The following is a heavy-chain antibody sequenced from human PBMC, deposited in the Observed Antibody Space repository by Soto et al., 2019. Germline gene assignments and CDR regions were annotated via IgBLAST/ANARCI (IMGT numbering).Heavy chain of an antibody. CDR1: GGSISSGGYY. V-gene: IGHV4-31*03. CDR2: IYYSGST. D-gene: IGHD6-19*01. CDR3: ARAMGGSRWYGEGWFDP. J-gene: IGHJ5*02. Sequence: QVQLQESGPGLVKPSQTLSLTCTVSGGSISSGGYYWSWIRQHPGKGLEWIGYIYYSGSTYYNPYLKSGATISVDTSKNQFSRKLSSVTAADTAGYYCARAMGGSRWYGEGWFDPWGQRTLVTVSS.